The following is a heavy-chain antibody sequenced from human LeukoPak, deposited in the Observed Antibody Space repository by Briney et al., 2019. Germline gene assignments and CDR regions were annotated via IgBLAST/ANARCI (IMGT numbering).Heavy chain of an antibody. J-gene: IGHJ4*02. V-gene: IGHV1-2*02. Sequence: GASVKVSCQASGYTFTYYYIHWVRQAPGQGLEWMGWINPNSGGTNYAQKFQGRVTMTRDTSISTAYMELSRLKSDDTAVYYCARRRYGSGGEFDYWGQGTLITVSS. CDR2: INPNSGGT. CDR1: GYTFTYYY. D-gene: IGHD3-10*01. CDR3: ARRRYGSGGEFDY.